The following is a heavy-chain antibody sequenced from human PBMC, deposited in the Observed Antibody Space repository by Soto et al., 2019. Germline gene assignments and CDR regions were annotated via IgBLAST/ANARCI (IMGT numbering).Heavy chain of an antibody. CDR2: IAGTSYYT. Sequence: QVQLVESGGGLVEPGGSLRLSCGASGFTFMTWIRQAPGKGLEWVSYIAGTSYYTNYADSVKGRFIISRDNAKSSLYLQMKSLRAEDTAVYYCARAKSSGRDDAFDIWGQGTVVTVSS. D-gene: IGHD1-26*01. J-gene: IGHJ3*02. CDR3: ARAKSSGRDDAFDI. V-gene: IGHV3-11*05. CDR1: GFTF.